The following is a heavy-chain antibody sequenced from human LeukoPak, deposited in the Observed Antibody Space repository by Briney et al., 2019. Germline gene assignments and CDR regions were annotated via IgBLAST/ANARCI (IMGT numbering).Heavy chain of an antibody. V-gene: IGHV3-7*01. CDR2: IKQDGSEK. CDR1: GFTFSSYW. CDR3: ARGSYYDFWSGYFPFDY. D-gene: IGHD3-3*01. J-gene: IGHJ4*02. Sequence: EPGGSLRLSCAASGFTFSSYWMSWVRQAPGKGLEWVANIKQDGSEKYYVDSVKGRFTISRDNAKNSLYLQMNSLRAEDTAVYYCARGSYYDFWSGYFPFDYWGQGTLVTVSS.